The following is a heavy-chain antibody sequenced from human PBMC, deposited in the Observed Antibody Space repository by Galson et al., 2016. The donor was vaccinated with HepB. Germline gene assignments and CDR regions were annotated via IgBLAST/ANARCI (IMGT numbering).Heavy chain of an antibody. D-gene: IGHD3-22*01. Sequence: SLRLSCAASGFIVNNNYMNWVRQAPGTGLEWVSVIYSDGSTYYADSVKGRFTISGDNSKNMLYLQMNTLRAEDTAVYYCARDPYYYDSRGYTTGFDVWGQGTMVTVSS. CDR3: ARDPYYYDSRGYTTGFDV. V-gene: IGHV3-53*01. J-gene: IGHJ3*01. CDR2: IYSDGST. CDR1: GFIVNNNY.